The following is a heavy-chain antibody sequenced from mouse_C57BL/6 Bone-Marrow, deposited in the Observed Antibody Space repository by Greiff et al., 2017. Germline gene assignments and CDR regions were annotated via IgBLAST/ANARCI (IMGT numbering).Heavy chain of an antibody. Sequence: EVHLVESGGGLVQPGGSLKLSCAASGFTFSDYYMYWVRQTPEKRLEWVAYISNGGGSTYYPDTVKGRFTISRDNAKNTLYLQMSRLKSEDTAMYYCAGQSANWPYYFDYWGQGTTLTVSS. CDR3: AGQSANWPYYFDY. CDR2: ISNGGGST. J-gene: IGHJ2*01. D-gene: IGHD4-1*01. V-gene: IGHV5-12*01. CDR1: GFTFSDYY.